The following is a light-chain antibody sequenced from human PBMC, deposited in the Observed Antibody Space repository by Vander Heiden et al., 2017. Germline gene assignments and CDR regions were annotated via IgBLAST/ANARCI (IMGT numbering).Light chain of an antibody. Sequence: DIQMTQSPSTLSASAGDRVTITCRASQSISIWLAWYQQKPGKAPNLLIYKASSLESGAPSRFSGSGSGTEFTLTISSLQPDDFATYYCQHYNNFPYTFGQGTKLEIK. CDR2: KAS. CDR3: QHYNNFPYT. J-gene: IGKJ2*01. V-gene: IGKV1-5*03. CDR1: QSISIW.